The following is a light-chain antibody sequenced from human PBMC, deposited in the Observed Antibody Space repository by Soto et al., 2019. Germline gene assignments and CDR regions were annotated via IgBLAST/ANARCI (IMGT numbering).Light chain of an antibody. V-gene: IGLV2-14*01. Sequence: HSALTQPASVSGSPGQSITISCTGTSSDVGGYNYVSWFQHHPGKAPKLMIDEVSNRPSGVSNRFSGSKSGNTASLTISGLQAEDEYDYYCSSYTSSSTRVFGGGTKLTVL. CDR1: SSDVGGYNY. CDR3: SSYTSSSTRV. J-gene: IGLJ3*02. CDR2: EVS.